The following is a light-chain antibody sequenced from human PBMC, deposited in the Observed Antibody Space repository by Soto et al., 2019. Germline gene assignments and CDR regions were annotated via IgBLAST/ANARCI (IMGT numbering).Light chain of an antibody. CDR1: QDIGNY. J-gene: IGKJ1*01. CDR2: EAS. Sequence: EIQLTQSPAILSASVGDRVTITCRASQDIGNYLAWYQQKPGQAPNLLIYEASTLPSGVPSRFSGSGSGTEFTLSVSSLQPDDFATYYCQQLDTYPRTFGQGTKVDIK. V-gene: IGKV1-9*01. CDR3: QQLDTYPRT.